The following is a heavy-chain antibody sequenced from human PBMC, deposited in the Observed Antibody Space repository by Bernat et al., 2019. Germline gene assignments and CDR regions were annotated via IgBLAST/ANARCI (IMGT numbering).Heavy chain of an antibody. CDR3: TKRVSSGYSNGDGIDY. D-gene: IGHD3-22*01. CDR2: IKSKTDGGTT. Sequence: EVQLVESGGGLVKPGGSLRLSCAASGFTFSNAWMSWVRQAPGKGLEWVGRIKSKTDGGTTDYAAPVKGRFTISRDDSKNTLYLQMNSLKTEDTAVYYCTKRVSSGYSNGDGIDYWGQGTLVTVSS. J-gene: IGHJ4*02. CDR1: GFTFSNAW. V-gene: IGHV3-15*01.